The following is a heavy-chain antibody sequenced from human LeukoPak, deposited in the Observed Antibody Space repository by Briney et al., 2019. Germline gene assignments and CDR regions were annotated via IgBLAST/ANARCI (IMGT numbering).Heavy chain of an antibody. V-gene: IGHV3-53*01. CDR1: GFTVSSNY. J-gene: IGHJ6*02. CDR2: IYSGGGT. D-gene: IGHD3-16*01. CDR3: ARGGGLDV. Sequence: PGGSLRLSCAVSGFTVSSNYMSWVRQAPGKGLEWVSLIYSGGGTYYADSVKGRFTISRDNSKNTLYLQMNSLRAEDTAVYFCARGGGLDVWGQGATVTVSS.